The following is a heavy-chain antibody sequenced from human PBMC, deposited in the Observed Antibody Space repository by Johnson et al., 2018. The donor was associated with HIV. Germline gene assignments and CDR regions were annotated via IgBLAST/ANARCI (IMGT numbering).Heavy chain of an antibody. CDR2: IGTAGDT. CDR1: GFTFSSYD. D-gene: IGHD6-19*01. CDR3: AKAGAVAGPGIDAFDI. J-gene: IGHJ3*02. Sequence: VQLVESGGGLVQPGGSLRLSCAASGFTFSSYDMHWVRQATGKGLEWVSAIGTAGDTYYADSVKGRFTISRDNSKNTLYLQMNSLRAEDTAVYYCAKAGAVAGPGIDAFDIWGQGTMVTVSS. V-gene: IGHV3-13*01.